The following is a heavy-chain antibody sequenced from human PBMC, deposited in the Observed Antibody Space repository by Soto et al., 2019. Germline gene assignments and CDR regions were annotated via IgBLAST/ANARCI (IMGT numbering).Heavy chain of an antibody. J-gene: IGHJ4*02. Sequence: SETLSLTCAVYGGSFSGYYWSWIRQPPGKGLEWIGEINHSGSTNYNPSLKSRVTISVDTSKNQFSLKLSSVTAADTAVYYCARGPGGSGVVVAATRSAFDYWGQGTLVTVSS. CDR3: ARGPGGSGVVVAATRSAFDY. V-gene: IGHV4-34*01. D-gene: IGHD2-15*01. CDR1: GGSFSGYY. CDR2: INHSGST.